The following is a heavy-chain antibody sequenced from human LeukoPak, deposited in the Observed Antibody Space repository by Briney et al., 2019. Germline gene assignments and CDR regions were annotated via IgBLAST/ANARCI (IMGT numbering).Heavy chain of an antibody. CDR2: IYPGDSDT. V-gene: IGHV5-51*01. CDR1: GYSFTSYW. D-gene: IGHD3/OR15-3a*01. J-gene: IGHJ4*02. Sequence: GESLKISCKGSGYSFTSYWIGWVRQMPGKGLEWMGIIYPGDSDTRYSPSFQGQVTISADKSISTAYLQWSSLKASDTAMYYCARPPITEVLGCFPQGGKEPLVPVSS. CDR3: ARPPITEVLGCFPQ.